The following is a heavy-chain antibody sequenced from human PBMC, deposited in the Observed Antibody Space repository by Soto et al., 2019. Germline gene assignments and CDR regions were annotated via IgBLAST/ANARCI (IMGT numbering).Heavy chain of an antibody. D-gene: IGHD4-4*01. CDR3: ARVASDYINSVDH. Sequence: EVQLLESGGGLVQPGGSLRLSCAASGFTFNAYAMTWVHQAPGKGLEWVSAIGGSGGNRYYAASVKGRFTISRDNSKDTVDLQMNRLRVEDTAVYYCARVASDYINSVDHWGQGILVTVSS. J-gene: IGHJ4*02. CDR1: GFTFNAYA. CDR2: IGGSGGNR. V-gene: IGHV3-23*01.